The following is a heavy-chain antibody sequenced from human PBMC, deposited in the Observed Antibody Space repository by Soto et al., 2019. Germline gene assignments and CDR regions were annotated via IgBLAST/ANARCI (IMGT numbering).Heavy chain of an antibody. CDR2: IYYSGST. D-gene: IGHD3-22*01. V-gene: IGHV4-31*03. Sequence: SETLSLTCTVSGGSISSGGYYWSWIRQHPGKGLEWIGYIYYSGSTYYNPSLKSRVTISVDTSKNQFSLKLSSVTAADTAVYYCARGRESTTMIVVVTPYFDYWGQGTLVTVSS. CDR1: GGSISSGGYY. CDR3: ARGRESTTMIVVVTPYFDY. J-gene: IGHJ4*02.